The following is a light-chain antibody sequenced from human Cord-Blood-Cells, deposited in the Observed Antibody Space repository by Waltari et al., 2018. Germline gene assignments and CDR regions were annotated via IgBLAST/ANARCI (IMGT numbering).Light chain of an antibody. CDR2: KGS. J-gene: IGLJ1*01. CDR1: SSDVGSYNL. Sequence: QSALTQPASVSGSPGQSITISCPGTSSDVGSYNLVSWYQHHPGKAPKPMNYKGSKRPSGVSNRVSGSKSGNTASMTISGLQAEDEADYYCCSYAGSSTYVFGTGTKVTAL. CDR3: CSYAGSSTYV. V-gene: IGLV2-23*01.